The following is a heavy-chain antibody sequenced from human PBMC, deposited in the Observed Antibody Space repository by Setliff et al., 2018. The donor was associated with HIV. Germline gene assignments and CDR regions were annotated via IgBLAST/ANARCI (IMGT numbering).Heavy chain of an antibody. D-gene: IGHD3-10*01. CDR3: ARVRGRYYYHYAMDV. CDR2: INDNGNT. CDR1: GGSFSGYY. Sequence: PSETLSLTCAVYGGSFSGYYWSWIRQPPGKGLEWIGEINDNGNTNYNPSLKSRVTISVDTSKNQFSLKLSSVTAADTAVYYCARVRGRYYYHYAMDVWGQGTTVTVSS. J-gene: IGHJ6*02. V-gene: IGHV4-34*01.